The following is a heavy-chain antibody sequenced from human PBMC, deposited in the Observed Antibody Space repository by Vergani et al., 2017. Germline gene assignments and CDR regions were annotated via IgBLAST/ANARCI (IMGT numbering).Heavy chain of an antibody. CDR3: ARGSFREYYFDY. D-gene: IGHD1-26*01. V-gene: IGHV4-31*01. CDR2: IYYSGST. CDR1: GCSISSGGYY. J-gene: IGHJ4*02. Sequence: QVQLQESGPGLVKPSQTLSLTCTVSGCSISSGGYYWIWIRQHPGKGLEWIGYIYYSGSTYYNPSLKSLVTISVDTSKNQFSLKLSSVTAADTAVYYCARGSFREYYFDYWGQGTLVTVSS.